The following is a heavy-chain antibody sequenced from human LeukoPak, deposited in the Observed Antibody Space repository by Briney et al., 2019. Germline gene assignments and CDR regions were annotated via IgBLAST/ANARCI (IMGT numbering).Heavy chain of an antibody. Sequence: SETLSLTCAVYGGSFIGFHWNWIRQPPGKGLEWIGDINHSGSTNYNPSLTSRVTISVDPSKNQFSLNLSSVTAADTAVYYCARVVWNGYNFNYYYYMDVWGKGTTVTISS. J-gene: IGHJ6*03. V-gene: IGHV4-34*01. CDR1: GGSFIGFH. CDR2: INHSGST. CDR3: ARVVWNGYNFNYYYYMDV. D-gene: IGHD5-24*01.